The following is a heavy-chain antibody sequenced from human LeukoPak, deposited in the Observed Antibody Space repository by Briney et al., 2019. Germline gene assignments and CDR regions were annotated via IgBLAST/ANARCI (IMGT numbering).Heavy chain of an antibody. V-gene: IGHV3-66*02. CDR2: IYSGGST. CDR1: GFTFSSNY. Sequence: PGGSLRLSCAASGFTFSSNYMSWVRQAPGKGLEWVSVIYSGGSTYYADSMKGRFTISRDKSKNTVYLQMNSLRPEDTAVYYCARVLGMDPSYYYYYYMDVWGRGTTVTVSS. D-gene: IGHD7-27*01. J-gene: IGHJ6*03. CDR3: ARVLGMDPSYYYYYYMDV.